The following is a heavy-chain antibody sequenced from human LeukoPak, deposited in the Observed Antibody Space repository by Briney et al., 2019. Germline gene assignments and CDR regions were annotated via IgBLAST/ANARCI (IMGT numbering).Heavy chain of an antibody. CDR2: IYYSGST. J-gene: IGHJ3*02. CDR1: GISITSSAYY. V-gene: IGHV4-61*10. D-gene: IGHD3-22*01. CDR3: ARRFSDSSGHHDAFDI. Sequence: SETLSLTCTVSGISITSSAYYWSWIRQPAGKGLEWLGYIYYSGSTNYNPSLKSRVTISVDSSKNQFSLKLSSVTAADTAVYYCARRFSDSSGHHDAFDIWGQGTMVTVSS.